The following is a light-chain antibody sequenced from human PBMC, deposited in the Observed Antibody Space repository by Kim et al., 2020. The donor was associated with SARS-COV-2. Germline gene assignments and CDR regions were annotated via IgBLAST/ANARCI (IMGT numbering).Light chain of an antibody. V-gene: IGKV1-39*01. CDR1: QNISGY. J-gene: IGKJ5*01. Sequence: VGYRVTITCRTSQNISGYLIWYQKKPGKGPNLLILATATLQSGVPSRLSGSGSATDFTLTISSVQPQDYATYYCQQGNSIPQITFGQGTRLEIK. CDR2: ATA. CDR3: QQGNSIPQIT.